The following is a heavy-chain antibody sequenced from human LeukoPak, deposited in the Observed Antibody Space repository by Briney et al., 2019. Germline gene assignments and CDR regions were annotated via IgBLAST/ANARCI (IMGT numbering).Heavy chain of an antibody. V-gene: IGHV3-23*01. CDR1: GFTFGSYA. CDR3: AKLERRHYGGNRFDF. Sequence: QTGGSLRLSCAASGFTFGSYAMSWVRQAPGKGLEWVSGISAPGDNTYYADSVKGRLTISRDNSKNTLYLQMNSLRAEDTALYYCAKLERRHYGGNRFDFWGQGTLLTVSS. D-gene: IGHD1-1*01. J-gene: IGHJ4*02. CDR2: ISAPGDNT.